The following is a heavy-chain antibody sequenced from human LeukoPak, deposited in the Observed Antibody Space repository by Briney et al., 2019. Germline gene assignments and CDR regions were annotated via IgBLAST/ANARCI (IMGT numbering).Heavy chain of an antibody. J-gene: IGHJ5*02. D-gene: IGHD6-13*01. CDR2: IYYSGST. Sequence: SETLSLTCTVSGGSISSYYWSWIRQPPGKGLEWIGYIYYSGSTNYNPSLKSRVTISVDTSKNQFSLKLSSVTAADTAVYYCARQVAPSSWYGGGCFDPWGQGTLVTVSS. V-gene: IGHV4-59*08. CDR1: GGSISSYY. CDR3: ARQVAPSSWYGGGCFDP.